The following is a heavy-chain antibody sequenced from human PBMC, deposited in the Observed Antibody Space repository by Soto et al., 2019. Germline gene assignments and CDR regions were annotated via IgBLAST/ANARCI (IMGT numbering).Heavy chain of an antibody. J-gene: IGHJ6*02. CDR3: ARVPSGAPMNYYYGMDV. Sequence: EVQLLESGGGLVQPGGSLRLSCAASGFTFSNYNMNWVRQAPGKGLEWVSSISLGSSSIYYADSVKGRFTISRDNAKNSLYLQMNSLRDEDTAVYYCARVPSGAPMNYYYGMDVWGQGTTVTVSS. CDR1: GFTFSNYN. V-gene: IGHV3-48*02. D-gene: IGHD1-26*01. CDR2: ISLGSSSI.